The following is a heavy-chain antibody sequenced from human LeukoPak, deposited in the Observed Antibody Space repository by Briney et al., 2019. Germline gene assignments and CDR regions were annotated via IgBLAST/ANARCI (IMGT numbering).Heavy chain of an antibody. CDR3: ARDQTYDSSGYRVPRDAFDI. J-gene: IGHJ3*02. V-gene: IGHV3-74*01. D-gene: IGHD3-22*01. Sequence: GGSLRLSCAASGFTFSSYWMHWVRQAPGKGLVWVSRINSDGSSTSYADSVKGRFTISRDNAENTLYLQMNSLRAEDTAVYYCARDQTYDSSGYRVPRDAFDIWGQGTMVTVSS. CDR2: INSDGSST. CDR1: GFTFSSYW.